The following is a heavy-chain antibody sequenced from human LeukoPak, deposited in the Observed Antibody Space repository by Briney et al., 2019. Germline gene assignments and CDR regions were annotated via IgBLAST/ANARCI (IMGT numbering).Heavy chain of an antibody. CDR1: GGTFTRYS. Sequence: ASVKVSCKASGGTFTRYSISWVRQPPGQGLEWMGWMNPNSGNTGYAQKFQGRVTITRNTSISTAYMELSSLRSEDTAVYYCARVVAVAGIDYWGQGTLVTVSS. V-gene: IGHV1-8*03. D-gene: IGHD6-19*01. J-gene: IGHJ4*02. CDR2: MNPNSGNT. CDR3: ARVVAVAGIDY.